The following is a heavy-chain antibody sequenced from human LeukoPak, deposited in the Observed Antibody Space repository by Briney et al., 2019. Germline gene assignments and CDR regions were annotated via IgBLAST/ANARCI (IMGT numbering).Heavy chain of an antibody. Sequence: PGGSLRLSCAASGFTFSNYEMNWVRQAPGKGLQWVSYIANTGDTRNYADSVKGRFTVSRDNAKNSLYLQMSSLRAEDTAIYYCAREDYSKGGGYFDYWGQGTLVTVSS. J-gene: IGHJ4*02. CDR3: AREDYSKGGGYFDY. CDR1: GFTFSNYE. V-gene: IGHV3-48*03. CDR2: IANTGDTR. D-gene: IGHD4-11*01.